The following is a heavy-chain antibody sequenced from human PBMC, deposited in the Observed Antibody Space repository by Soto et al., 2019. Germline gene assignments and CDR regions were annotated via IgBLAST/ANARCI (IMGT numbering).Heavy chain of an antibody. Sequence: QVQLQESGPGLVKPSQTLSLTCTVSGGSISSGDYYWSWIRQPPGKGLEWIGYIYYSGSTYYNPSLKRRGTLSLDTSKSQFSLTLSSVTAADTAVYYCARLVQLLQGRWFDPWGQGTLVTVSS. CDR1: GGSISSGDYY. CDR3: ARLVQLLQGRWFDP. V-gene: IGHV4-30-4*01. J-gene: IGHJ5*02. CDR2: IYYSGST. D-gene: IGHD2-2*01.